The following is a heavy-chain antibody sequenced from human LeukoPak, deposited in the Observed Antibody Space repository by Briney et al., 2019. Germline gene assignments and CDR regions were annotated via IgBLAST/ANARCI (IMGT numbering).Heavy chain of an antibody. J-gene: IGHJ3*02. D-gene: IGHD4-17*01. Sequence: SETLSLTCTVSGGSISSGDYYWSWIRQPPGKGLEWIGYIYYSGSTYYNPSLKSRVTISVDRSKNQFSLKLSSVTAADTAVYYCASYTPSGDYGDFSGAFDIWGQGTMVTVSS. V-gene: IGHV4-30-4*01. CDR1: GGSISSGDYY. CDR3: ASYTPSGDYGDFSGAFDI. CDR2: IYYSGST.